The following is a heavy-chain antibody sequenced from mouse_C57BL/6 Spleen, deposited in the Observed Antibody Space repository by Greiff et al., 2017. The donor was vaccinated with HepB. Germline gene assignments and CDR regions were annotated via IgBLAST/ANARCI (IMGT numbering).Heavy chain of an antibody. CDR1: GFTFSDYG. CDR2: ISSGSSTI. V-gene: IGHV5-17*01. CDR3: ARRGYYGSSYGFDY. J-gene: IGHJ2*01. Sequence: EVQRVESGGGLVKPGGSLKLSCAASGFTFSDYGMHWVRQAPEKGLEWVAYISSGSSTIYYADTVKGRFTISRDNAKNTLFLQMTSLRSEDTAMYYCARRGYYGSSYGFDYWGQGTTLTVSS. D-gene: IGHD1-1*01.